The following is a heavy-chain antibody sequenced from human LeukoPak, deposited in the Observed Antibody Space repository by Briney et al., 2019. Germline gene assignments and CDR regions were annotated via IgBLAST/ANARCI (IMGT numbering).Heavy chain of an antibody. CDR2: INPNSGDT. D-gene: IGHD6-13*01. CDR1: GYTFTEYY. J-gene: IGHJ4*02. Sequence: GASVKVSCNASGYTFTEYYMHWVRQAPGQGLEWMGWINPNSGDTNYAQKFQGSVTMTRDTSINTAYMELSRLRSDDTAVYSCSVRTEAAGRFDYWGQGTLVTVSS. CDR3: SVRTEAAGRFDY. V-gene: IGHV1-2*02.